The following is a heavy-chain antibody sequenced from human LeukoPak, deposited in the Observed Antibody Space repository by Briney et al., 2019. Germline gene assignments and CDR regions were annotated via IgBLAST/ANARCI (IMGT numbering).Heavy chain of an antibody. Sequence: SETLSLTCTVSGGSISSYYWSWIRQPPGKGLEWIGYIYYSGSTNYNPSLKSRVTISVDTSKNQFSLKLSSVTAADTAVYYCARGFVVLVGAFDIWGQGTMVTVSS. D-gene: IGHD2-8*02. V-gene: IGHV4-59*01. CDR2: IYYSGST. J-gene: IGHJ3*02. CDR1: GGSISSYY. CDR3: ARGFVVLVGAFDI.